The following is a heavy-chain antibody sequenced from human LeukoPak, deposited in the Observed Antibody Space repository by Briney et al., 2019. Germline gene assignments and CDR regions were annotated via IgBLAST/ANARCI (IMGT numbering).Heavy chain of an antibody. Sequence: PGGSRRLSCAASGFTFSSYAMNWVRQTPGKGLEWVSYISSSSSTIYYADSVKGRFTISRDNAKNSLYLQMNSLSDEDTAVYYCASNPYGGHYFAYWGQGSPLTVSS. CDR1: GFTFSSYA. CDR2: ISSSSSTI. J-gene: IGHJ4*02. D-gene: IGHD2-21*01. CDR3: ASNPYGGHYFAY. V-gene: IGHV3-48*02.